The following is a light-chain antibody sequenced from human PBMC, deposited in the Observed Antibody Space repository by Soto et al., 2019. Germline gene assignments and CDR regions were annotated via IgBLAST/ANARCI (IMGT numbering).Light chain of an antibody. CDR2: GAS. CDR3: QQYGRSPPYT. V-gene: IGKV3-20*01. CDR1: QSVSSSY. J-gene: IGKJ2*01. Sequence: EIVLTQSPGTLSLSPGERATLSCRASQSVSSSYLAWYQQKPSQAPRLLIYGASSRATGIPDRFSGSGSGTDFTLTISRLEPEDFAVYYCQQYGRSPPYTFGQGTKLEIK.